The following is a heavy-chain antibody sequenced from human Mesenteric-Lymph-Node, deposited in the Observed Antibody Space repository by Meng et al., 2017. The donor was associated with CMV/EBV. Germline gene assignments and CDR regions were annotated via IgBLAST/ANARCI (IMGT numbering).Heavy chain of an antibody. D-gene: IGHD6-19*01. Sequence: SETLSLTCTVSGGSVSNIDYYWSWLRQTPGKGLEWIGYIYHTGSTNYNPSLKSRVTISVDTSKNQFSLKLSSVTAADTAVYYCAGVSGSFDYWGQGTLVTVSS. V-gene: IGHV4-61*08. CDR3: AGVSGSFDY. CDR2: IYHTGST. J-gene: IGHJ4*02. CDR1: GGSVSNIDYY.